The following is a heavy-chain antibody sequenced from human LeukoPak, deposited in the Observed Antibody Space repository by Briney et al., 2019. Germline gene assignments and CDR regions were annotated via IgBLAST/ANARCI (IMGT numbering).Heavy chain of an antibody. CDR1: GDSVSSNSAA. D-gene: IGHD2-2*01. V-gene: IGHV6-1*01. CDR2: TYYRSKWYN. Sequence: SQTLSLTCAISGDSVSSNSAAWNWIRQSPSRGLEWLGRTYYRSKWYNDYAVSVKSRITINPDTSKNQFSLQLNSVTPEDTAVYYCATGGYCSSTSCSQGYFQHWGQGTLVTLSS. CDR3: ATGGYCSSTSCSQGYFQH. J-gene: IGHJ1*01.